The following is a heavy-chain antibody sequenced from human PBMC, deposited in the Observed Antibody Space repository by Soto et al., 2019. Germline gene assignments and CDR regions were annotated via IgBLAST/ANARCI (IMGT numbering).Heavy chain of an antibody. CDR1: GFTFSSSA. CDR2: ITASGGST. D-gene: IGHD3-3*01. V-gene: IGHV3-23*01. CDR3: VKGGWDGDDNNFDFWY. Sequence: EVQLLEFGGGLVQPGGSLRLSCAASGFTFSSSAMAWVRQAPGKGLEWVSAITASGGSTFYADPVKGRFIISRDNSKNTMYLQMSSLRGEDTAVYFCVKGGWDGDDNNFDFWYWGQGALVTVSS. J-gene: IGHJ4*02.